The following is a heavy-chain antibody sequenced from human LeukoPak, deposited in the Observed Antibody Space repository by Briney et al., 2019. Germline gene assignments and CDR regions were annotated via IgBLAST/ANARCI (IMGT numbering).Heavy chain of an antibody. D-gene: IGHD1-26*01. Sequence: GGSLRLSCAASGFTFSNYNMNWVRQAPGKAMEWVSSITSSGTYNFYADSVRGRFTISRDNAKNSLYLQMDSLEPEDTAVYYCARDPYSGDYGNYYYYYMDVWGKGTTVTISS. J-gene: IGHJ6*03. V-gene: IGHV3-21*01. CDR1: GFTFSNYN. CDR3: ARDPYSGDYGNYYYYYMDV. CDR2: ITSSGTYN.